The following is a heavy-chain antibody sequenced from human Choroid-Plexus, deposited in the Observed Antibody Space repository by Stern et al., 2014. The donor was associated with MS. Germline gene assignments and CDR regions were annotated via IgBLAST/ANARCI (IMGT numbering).Heavy chain of an antibody. V-gene: IGHV3-30*18. CDR1: GFTFGSCA. D-gene: IGHD2/OR15-2a*01. Sequence: VQLVESGGGVVQPGRPLRLSCVASGFTFGSCAMPLVRQAPGKGLERVAGVSYDGSNKYYADSVKGRFTISRDNSQNTLYMQMSSLRPEDTAVYYCAKDRQYLTYFFDHWGQGSLVTVSS. CDR3: AKDRQYLTYFFDH. CDR2: VSYDGSNK. J-gene: IGHJ5*02.